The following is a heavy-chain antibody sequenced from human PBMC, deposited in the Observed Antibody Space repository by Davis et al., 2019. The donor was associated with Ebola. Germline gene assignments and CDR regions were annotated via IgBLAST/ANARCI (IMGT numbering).Heavy chain of an antibody. CDR1: GFTFSSYW. CDR2: IKQDGSEK. V-gene: IGHV3-7*01. Sequence: GESLKTSCAASGFTFSSYWMSWVRQAPGKGLEWVANIKQDGSEKYYVDSVKGRFTISRDNAKNSLYLQMNSLRAEDTAVYYCARDRRFPKFDPWGQGTLVTVSS. CDR3: ARDRRFPKFDP. D-gene: IGHD2-21*01. J-gene: IGHJ5*02.